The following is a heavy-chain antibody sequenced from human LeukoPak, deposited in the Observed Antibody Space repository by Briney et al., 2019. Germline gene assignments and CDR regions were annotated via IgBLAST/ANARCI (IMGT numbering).Heavy chain of an antibody. CDR2: IKQDGSEK. CDR1: GFTFSSYW. V-gene: IGHV3-7*01. J-gene: IGHJ4*02. Sequence: GGSLRLSCAASGFTFSSYWMSWVRQAPGKGLEWVANIKQDGSEKYYVDSVKGRFTISRDNAKNSLYLQMNSLRAEDTAVYYCARDLGSVEPDKAFDYWGQGTLVTVSS. D-gene: IGHD4-23*01. CDR3: ARDLGSVEPDKAFDY.